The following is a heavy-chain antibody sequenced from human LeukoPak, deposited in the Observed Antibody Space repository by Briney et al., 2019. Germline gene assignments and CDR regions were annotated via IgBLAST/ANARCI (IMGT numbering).Heavy chain of an antibody. CDR2: IYSGGST. D-gene: IGHD3-22*01. V-gene: IGHV3-53*01. Sequence: GGSLRLSCAASGFTVSSNYMSWVRQAPGKGLEWVSVIYSGGSTYYADSVKGRFTISRDNSKNTLYLQMNSLRAEDTAVYYCARDGGYYDSSGYSRAFDIWGPGTMVTVSS. CDR3: ARDGGYYDSSGYSRAFDI. CDR1: GFTVSSNY. J-gene: IGHJ3*02.